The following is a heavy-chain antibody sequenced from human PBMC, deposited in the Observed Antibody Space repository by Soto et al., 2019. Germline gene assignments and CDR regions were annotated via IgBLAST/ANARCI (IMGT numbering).Heavy chain of an antibody. CDR1: GGTFSSYA. CDR3: ARGSGYYPYYYYYGMAV. Sequence: GASVKVSCKASGGTFSSYAISWVRQAPGQGLEWMGGIIPIFGTANYAQKFQGRVTITADESTSTAYMELSSLRSEDTAVYYCARGSGYYPYYYYYGMAVWGQGTTVTVSS. D-gene: IGHD3-22*01. J-gene: IGHJ6*02. CDR2: IIPIFGTA. V-gene: IGHV1-69*13.